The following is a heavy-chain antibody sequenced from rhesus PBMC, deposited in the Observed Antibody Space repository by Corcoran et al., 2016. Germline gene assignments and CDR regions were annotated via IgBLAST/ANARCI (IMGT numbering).Heavy chain of an antibody. CDR1: GGSISDAYY. CDR2: IYGSGGGT. V-gene: IGHV4-106*01. Sequence: QVQLQESGPGLVKPSETLSLTCAVSGGSISDAYYWSWIRPPPGKGLEWIGYIYGSGGGTNYNPSLKNRVTISIDTSKNQFSLKLSSVTAADTAVYYCARGYSNYLDYWGQGVLVTVSS. J-gene: IGHJ4*01. D-gene: IGHD4-23*01. CDR3: ARGYSNYLDY.